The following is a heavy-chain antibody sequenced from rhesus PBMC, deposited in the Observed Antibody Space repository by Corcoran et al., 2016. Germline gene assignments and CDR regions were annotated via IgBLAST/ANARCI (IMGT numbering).Heavy chain of an antibody. J-gene: IGHJ4*01. CDR1: GGSISDSYR. CDR2: IYGSSTST. D-gene: IGHD6-31*01. Sequence: QVQLQESGPGVVKPSETLSLTCAVSGGSISDSYRWSWIRQPPGKGLEWIGYIYGSSTSTNYNPSLQSRVTISKDTSKNQFSLKLSSVTAADTAVYYCARIYSSGPDYWGQGVLVTVSS. V-gene: IGHV4S10*01. CDR3: ARIYSSGPDY.